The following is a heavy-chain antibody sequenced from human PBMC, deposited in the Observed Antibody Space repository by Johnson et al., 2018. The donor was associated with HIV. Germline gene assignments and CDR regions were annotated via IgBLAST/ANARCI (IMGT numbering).Heavy chain of an antibody. CDR3: ARAPRFGRVRGSAFDI. J-gene: IGHJ3*02. CDR2: IGTAGDT. CDR1: GFTFSSYD. Sequence: VQLVESGGGLVQPGGSLRLSCAASGFTFSSYDMHWVRQATGKGLEWVSAIGTAGDTYYPGSVTGRFTISRENAKNSLYLQMNSLRAGDTAVYYCARAPRFGRVRGSAFDIWGQGTMVTVSS. D-gene: IGHD3-10*01. V-gene: IGHV3-13*01.